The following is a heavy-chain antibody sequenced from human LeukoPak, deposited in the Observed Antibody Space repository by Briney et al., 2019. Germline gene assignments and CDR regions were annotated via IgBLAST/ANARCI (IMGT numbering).Heavy chain of an antibody. Sequence: PGGSLRLSCAASGFTFSSYAMGWVRQAPGKGLEWVSAISGSGGSTYYADSVKGRFTISRDNSKNTLYLQMNSLRAEDTAVYYCARGYCSGGSCYTLWFDPWGQGTLVTVSS. D-gene: IGHD2-15*01. CDR3: ARGYCSGGSCYTLWFDP. V-gene: IGHV3-23*01. J-gene: IGHJ5*02. CDR1: GFTFSSYA. CDR2: ISGSGGST.